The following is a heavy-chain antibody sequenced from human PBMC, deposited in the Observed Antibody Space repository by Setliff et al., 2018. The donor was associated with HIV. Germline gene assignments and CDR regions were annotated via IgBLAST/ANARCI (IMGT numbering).Heavy chain of an antibody. CDR2: INPKSGDT. Sequence: ASVKVSCKTSGYTFTDHNIHWVRQAPGQGLEWMGWINPKSGDTTYAQRLQGSVTMTRDTSINTAYMELNRLLYDDTALYYCVKGAGGYYDFWSQGTLVTVSS. J-gene: IGHJ4*02. D-gene: IGHD2-15*01. CDR1: GYTFTDHN. V-gene: IGHV1-2*02. CDR3: VKGAGGYYDF.